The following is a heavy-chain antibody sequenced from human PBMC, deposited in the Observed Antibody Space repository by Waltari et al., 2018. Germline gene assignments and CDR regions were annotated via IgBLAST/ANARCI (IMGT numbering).Heavy chain of an antibody. V-gene: IGHV1-3*01. CDR2: INVGNGNT. CDR3: ARAPPLIAARLWSWFDP. Sequence: QVQLVQSGAEVKKPGASVKVSCKASGYTFTSYAMHWVRQAPGQRLEWMGWINVGNGNTKYSQKFQGRVTITRDTSASTAYMELSSLRSEDTAVYYCARAPPLIAARLWSWFDPWGQGTLVTVSS. D-gene: IGHD6-6*01. J-gene: IGHJ5*02. CDR1: GYTFTSYA.